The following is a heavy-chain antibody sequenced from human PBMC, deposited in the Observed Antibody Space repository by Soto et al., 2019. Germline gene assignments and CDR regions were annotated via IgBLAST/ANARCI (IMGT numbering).Heavy chain of an antibody. CDR2: ILYDGSKE. CDR1: GFSFNTYV. D-gene: IGHD2-21*01. Sequence: GGSLRLSCRDSGFSFNTYVMVWVSQAPGKGLEWVARILYDGSKEYYADPVKGRFTISRDNSKNTLYLQMDRLRVEDTAVYFCAKGLALMADHWGQGT. CDR3: AKGLALMADH. V-gene: IGHV3-30*18. J-gene: IGHJ4*02.